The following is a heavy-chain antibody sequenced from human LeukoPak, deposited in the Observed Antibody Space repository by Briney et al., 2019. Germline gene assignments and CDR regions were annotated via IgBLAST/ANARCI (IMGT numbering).Heavy chain of an antibody. CDR3: AREDSYYYGSGSYPFDY. CDR1: GFTFSSYS. CDR2: ISSSSSYI. D-gene: IGHD3-10*01. J-gene: IGHJ4*02. Sequence: GGSLRLSCAASGFTFSSYSMNWVRQAPGKGLEWVSSISSSSSYIYYADSVKGRFTISRDNAKNSLYLQMNSLRAEDTAVYYCAREDSYYYGSGSYPFDYWGQGTLVTVSS. V-gene: IGHV3-21*01.